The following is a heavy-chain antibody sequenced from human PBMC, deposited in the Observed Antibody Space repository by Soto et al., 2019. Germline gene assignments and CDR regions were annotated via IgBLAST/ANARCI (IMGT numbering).Heavy chain of an antibody. Sequence: QVQLVESGGGVVQPGRSLRLSCAASGFTFSSYGMHWVRQAQGKGLEWVAVISYDGSNKYYADSVKGRFTISRDNSKNTLYLQMNSLRAEDTAVYYCAKDRDIVVVVAAFDYWGQGTLVTVSS. CDR2: ISYDGSNK. CDR1: GFTFSSYG. J-gene: IGHJ4*02. V-gene: IGHV3-30*18. D-gene: IGHD2-15*01. CDR3: AKDRDIVVVVAAFDY.